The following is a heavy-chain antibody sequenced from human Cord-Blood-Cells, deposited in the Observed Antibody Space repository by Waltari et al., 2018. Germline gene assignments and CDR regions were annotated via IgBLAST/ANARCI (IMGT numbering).Heavy chain of an antibody. CDR3: AKAGYSGSYYDY. V-gene: IGHV3-9*01. CDR1: GFTFDDYA. J-gene: IGHJ4*02. Sequence: EVQLVESGGGLVQPGRSLRLSCAASGFTFDDYAMHWVRQAPGKGLEWVSGISWNSGSIGYADSVKGRFTISRDNAKNSLYLQMNSLRAEDTALYYCAKAGYSGSYYDYWGQGTLVTVSS. D-gene: IGHD1-26*01. CDR2: ISWNSGSI.